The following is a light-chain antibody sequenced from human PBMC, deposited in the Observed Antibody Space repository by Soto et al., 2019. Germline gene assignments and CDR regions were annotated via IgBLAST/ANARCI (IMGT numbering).Light chain of an antibody. J-gene: IGKJ1*01. CDR3: QHYHNWPRT. V-gene: IGKV3-15*01. Sequence: EIVMTQSPATLSVSPGERATLSCRASQSVSSNLAWYQQKPGQAPRLLIYGASTRATRIPARLSGSGSGTEFTLTISSLQSEDFAVYYCQHYHNWPRTFGQGTKVEIK. CDR1: QSVSSN. CDR2: GAS.